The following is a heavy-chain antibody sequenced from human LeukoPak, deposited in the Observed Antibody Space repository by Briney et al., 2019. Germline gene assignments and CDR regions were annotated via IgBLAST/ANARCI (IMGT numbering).Heavy chain of an antibody. V-gene: IGHV4-38-2*02. CDR3: ASVATY. CDR2: IYHSGST. Sequence: SETLSLTCIVSGYSISSVYYWGWIRQPPGKGLEWIGSIYHSGSTYYNPSLKSRVTISVDTSKNQFSLKLSSVTAADTAVYYCASVATYWGQGTLVTVSS. CDR1: GYSISSVYY. D-gene: IGHD2-15*01. J-gene: IGHJ4*02.